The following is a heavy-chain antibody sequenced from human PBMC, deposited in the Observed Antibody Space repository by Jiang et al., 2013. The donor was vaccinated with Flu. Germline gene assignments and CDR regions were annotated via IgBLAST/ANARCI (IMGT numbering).Heavy chain of an antibody. CDR3: ASGAGDY. CDR1: GDSVSSDSAA. J-gene: IGHJ4*02. Sequence: SQTLSLTCTISGDSVSSDSAAWNWIRQSPSRGLEWLGRTYYRSKWYIDYALSVKSRITINPGTSKNQFSLQLKSVTPEDTALYYCASGAGDYWGQGTLVTVSS. D-gene: IGHD3-16*01. V-gene: IGHV6-1*01. CDR2: TYYRSKWYI.